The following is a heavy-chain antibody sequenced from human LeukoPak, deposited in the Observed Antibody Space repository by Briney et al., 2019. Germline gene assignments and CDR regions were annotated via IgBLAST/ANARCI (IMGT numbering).Heavy chain of an antibody. CDR3: AKSGGSYRYSWFGP. J-gene: IGHJ5*02. V-gene: IGHV3-23*01. CDR2: ISGSGGST. CDR1: GFTFSSYA. D-gene: IGHD3-16*02. Sequence: PGGSLRLSCAASGFTFSSYAMSWARQAPGKGLEWVSAISGSGGSTYYADSVKGRFTISRDNSKNTLYLQMNSLRAEDTAVYYCAKSGGSYRYSWFGPWGQGTLVTVSS.